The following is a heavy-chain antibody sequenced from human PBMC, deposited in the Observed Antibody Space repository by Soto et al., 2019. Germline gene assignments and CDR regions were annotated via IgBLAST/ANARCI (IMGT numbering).Heavy chain of an antibody. CDR1: GFTFSSYA. Sequence: GGSLRRSCAASGFTFSSYAMIWVRQAPGKGLEWVSAIGGSGGSTYYADSVKGRFTISRDNSKNTLFLQMNSLRAEDTAVYYCAKDPYYYDTSEMDVWGQGTTVTVSS. J-gene: IGHJ6*02. CDR2: IGGSGGST. CDR3: AKDPYYYDTSEMDV. D-gene: IGHD3-22*01. V-gene: IGHV3-23*01.